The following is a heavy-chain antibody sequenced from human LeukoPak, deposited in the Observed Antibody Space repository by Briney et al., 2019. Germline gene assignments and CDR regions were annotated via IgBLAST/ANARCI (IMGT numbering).Heavy chain of an antibody. V-gene: IGHV4-59*01. CDR1: GGSINTYY. CDR2: IYHNGST. J-gene: IGHJ6*03. Sequence: SETLSLTCSVSGGSINTYYWTWIRQPPGKGLEWIGYIYHNGSTNYNPSLKSRVTISVDTSNNQFSLNLRSVTAADTAVFYCARVNGDPPHYSYYMDVWGKGTTVTVSS. CDR3: ARVNGDPPHYSYYMDV. D-gene: IGHD2-21*02.